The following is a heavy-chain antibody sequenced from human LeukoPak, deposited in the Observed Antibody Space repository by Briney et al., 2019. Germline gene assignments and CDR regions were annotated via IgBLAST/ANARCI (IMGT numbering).Heavy chain of an antibody. Sequence: GGSLRLSCAASGFTFSNIAMSWVRQVPGKGLEWVSTISVSGGNTYYADSVKGRFTISRDNSKNTLYLQMNSLRAEDTAVYYCATRSGYSSSWYPQWGQGTLVTVSS. CDR3: ATRSGYSSSWYPQ. CDR2: ISVSGGNT. J-gene: IGHJ4*02. D-gene: IGHD6-13*01. V-gene: IGHV3-23*01. CDR1: GFTFSNIA.